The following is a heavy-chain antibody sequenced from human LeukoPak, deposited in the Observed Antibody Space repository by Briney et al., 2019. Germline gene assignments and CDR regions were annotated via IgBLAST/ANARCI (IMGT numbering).Heavy chain of an antibody. V-gene: IGHV3-30*18. CDR3: AKNYGSGPNRFDP. D-gene: IGHD3-10*01. CDR2: ISYDGSNK. Sequence: GGSLRLSCAASGFTFSSYDMHWVRQAPGKGLEWVAVISYDGSNKYYADSVKGRFTISRDNSKNTLYLQMNSLRAEDTAVYYCAKNYGSGPNRFDPWGQGTLVTVSS. CDR1: GFTFSSYD. J-gene: IGHJ5*02.